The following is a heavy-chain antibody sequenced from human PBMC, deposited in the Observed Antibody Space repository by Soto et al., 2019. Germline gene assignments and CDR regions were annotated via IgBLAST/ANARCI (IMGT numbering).Heavy chain of an antibody. D-gene: IGHD3-3*01. J-gene: IGHJ4*02. V-gene: IGHV4-39*01. CDR1: GGSISSSNHY. CDR2: THYSGST. CDR3: ARGHGGITVFGAPGHFDY. Sequence: QVQLQESGPGLVKASETLSLTCTVSGGSISSSNHYWGWIRQAPGQGLEWIGNTHYSGSTYYNPSLKSRVTISVDTPKNQFSVKLSSVNAADTAVYYCARGHGGITVFGAPGHFDYWGQGTLVTVSP.